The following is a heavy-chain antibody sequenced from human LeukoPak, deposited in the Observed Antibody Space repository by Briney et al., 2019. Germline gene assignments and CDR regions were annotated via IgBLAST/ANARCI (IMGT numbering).Heavy chain of an antibody. CDR1: GYTFTGYY. Sequence: GASVKVSCKASGYTFTGYYMHWVRQAPGQGLEWMGWINPNSGGTNYAQKFQGRVTMTRGTSISTAYMELSRLRSDDTAVYYCARDAGYSYGQGFDFWGQGTLVTVSS. CDR2: INPNSGGT. CDR3: ARDAGYSYGQGFDF. V-gene: IGHV1-2*02. D-gene: IGHD5-18*01. J-gene: IGHJ4*02.